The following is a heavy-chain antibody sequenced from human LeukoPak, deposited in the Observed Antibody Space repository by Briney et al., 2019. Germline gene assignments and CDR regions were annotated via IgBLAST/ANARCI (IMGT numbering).Heavy chain of an antibody. CDR3: ARVSGIVGAQGRGYFDY. Sequence: GGSLRLFCAASGFTFSSYWMSWVRQAPGKGLEWVANIKQDGGEKYYVDSVKGRFTISRDNAKNSLYLQMNSLRAEDTAVYYCARVSGIVGAQGRGYFDYWGQGTLVTVSS. CDR1: GFTFSSYW. V-gene: IGHV3-7*01. D-gene: IGHD1-26*01. CDR2: IKQDGGEK. J-gene: IGHJ4*02.